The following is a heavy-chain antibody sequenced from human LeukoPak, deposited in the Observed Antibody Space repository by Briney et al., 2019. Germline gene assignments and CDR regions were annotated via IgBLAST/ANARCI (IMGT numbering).Heavy chain of an antibody. V-gene: IGHV1-46*01. J-gene: IGHJ4*02. D-gene: IGHD3-22*01. CDR1: GYTFTTYH. CDR2: LNPSSGST. Sequence: ASVKVSCKASGYTFTTYHMHWVRQAPGQGLEWMGILNPSSGSTSYAQRFQGRVTMTRDTPTSTFYMELRSLKSEDTAVYYCARDGEYYDSSGSYFDYWGQGTAVTVSS. CDR3: ARDGEYYDSSGSYFDY.